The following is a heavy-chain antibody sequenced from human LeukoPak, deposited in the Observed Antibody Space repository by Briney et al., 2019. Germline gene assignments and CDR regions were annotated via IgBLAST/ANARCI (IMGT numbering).Heavy chain of an antibody. CDR2: IYYSGST. Sequence: PSETVSLTCTVSGDSMSNYYWSWIRQPPGKGLEWIGYIYYSGSTSYNPSLKSRVTISEDTSKKQFSLKLSSVTAADTAVYYCARSVVLYYFDYWGQGTLVTVS. D-gene: IGHD2-2*01. CDR3: ARSVVLYYFDY. J-gene: IGHJ4*02. V-gene: IGHV4-59*01. CDR1: GDSMSNYY.